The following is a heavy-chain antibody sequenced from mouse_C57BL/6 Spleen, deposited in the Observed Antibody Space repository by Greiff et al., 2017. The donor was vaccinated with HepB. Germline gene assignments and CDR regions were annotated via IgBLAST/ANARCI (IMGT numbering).Heavy chain of an antibody. D-gene: IGHD1-1*01. Sequence: VQLQQPGAELVKPGASVKMSCKASGYTFTSYWITWVKQRPGQGLEWIGDIYPGSGSTNYNEKFKSKATLTVDTSSSTAYMQLSSLTSEDSAVYYCARPSYYGSSLAYWGQGTLVTVSA. J-gene: IGHJ3*01. CDR2: IYPGSGST. V-gene: IGHV1-55*01. CDR1: GYTFTSYW. CDR3: ARPSYYGSSLAY.